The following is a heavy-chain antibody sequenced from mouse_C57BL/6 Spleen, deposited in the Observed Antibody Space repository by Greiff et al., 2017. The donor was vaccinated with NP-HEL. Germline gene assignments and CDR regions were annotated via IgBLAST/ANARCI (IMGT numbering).Heavy chain of an antibody. Sequence: VQLQQSGTVLARPGASVKMSCKTSGYTFTSYWMHWVKQRPGQGLEWIGAIYPGNSDTSYNQKFKGKAKLTAVTSASTAYMELSSLTNEDSAVYYCTRDYYYGSSAFAYWGQGTLVTVSA. CDR1: GYTFTSYW. CDR3: TRDYYYGSSAFAY. CDR2: IYPGNSDT. V-gene: IGHV1-5*01. J-gene: IGHJ3*01. D-gene: IGHD1-1*01.